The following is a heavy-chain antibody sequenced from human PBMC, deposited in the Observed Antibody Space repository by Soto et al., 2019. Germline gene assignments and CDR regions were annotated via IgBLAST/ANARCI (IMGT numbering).Heavy chain of an antibody. CDR2: INHSGST. J-gene: IGHJ3*01. CDR1: GGSFSDLY. D-gene: IGHD6-19*01. V-gene: IGHV4-34*01. Sequence: PSETLSLTCAVYGGSFSDLYWSWIRQPPGKGLEWIGEINHSGSTNYNPSLKSRVTISVDTSKNQFSLKLSSVTAADTAMYYCARDSASSGVFTWGQGTMVTVSS. CDR3: ARDSASSGVFT.